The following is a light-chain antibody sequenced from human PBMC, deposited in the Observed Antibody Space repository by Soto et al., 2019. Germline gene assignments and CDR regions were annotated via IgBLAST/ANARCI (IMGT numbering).Light chain of an antibody. CDR1: QNINNY. CDR3: QQYENLPT. V-gene: IGKV1-33*01. Sequence: DIQFTQSPSSLSLSVLEIVTITFLVSQNINNYLNWYQQKPGRAPKLLIYDASNLEAGVPSRFRGSGSGTDFTFTISRLQPEDIATYYCQQYENLPTFGQGTRLEIK. J-gene: IGKJ5*01. CDR2: DAS.